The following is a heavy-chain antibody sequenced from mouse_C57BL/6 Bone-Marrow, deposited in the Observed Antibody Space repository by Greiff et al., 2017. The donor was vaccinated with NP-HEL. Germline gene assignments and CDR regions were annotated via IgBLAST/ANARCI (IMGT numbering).Heavy chain of an antibody. V-gene: IGHV2-2*01. Sequence: QVQLQQSGPGLVQPSQSLSITCTVSGFSLTSYGVHWVRQSPGKGLEWLGVIWSGGSTDYNAALISRLSISKDKSRSQVFFKMNSLQADDTAIYYCARNALGLRRPTPFAMDYWGQGTSVTVSS. CDR2: IWSGGST. D-gene: IGHD2-4*01. CDR1: GFSLTSYG. CDR3: ARNALGLRRPTPFAMDY. J-gene: IGHJ4*01.